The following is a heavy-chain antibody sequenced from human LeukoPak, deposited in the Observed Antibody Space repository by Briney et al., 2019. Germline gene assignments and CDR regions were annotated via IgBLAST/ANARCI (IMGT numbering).Heavy chain of an antibody. CDR3: ARGGSNGRFDY. J-gene: IGHJ4*02. CDR2: ISTSSSYT. CDR1: GFTFSSYW. D-gene: IGHD6-13*01. Sequence: PGGSLRLSCAASGFTFSSYWMSWVRQAPGKGLEWVSYISTSSSYTNYADSMKGRFTISRDNAKNSLYLQMNSLRAEDTAVYFCARGGSNGRFDYWGQGTLVTVSS. V-gene: IGHV3-21*05.